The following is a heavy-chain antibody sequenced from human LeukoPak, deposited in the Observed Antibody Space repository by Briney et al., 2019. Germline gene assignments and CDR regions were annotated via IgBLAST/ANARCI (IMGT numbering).Heavy chain of an antibody. CDR2: ISSSSSYI. V-gene: IGHV3-21*01. CDR1: GFTFSSYS. Sequence: PGGSLRLSCAASGFTFSSYSMNWVRQAPGKGLEWVSSISSSSSYIYYADSVKGRFTISRDNAKNSLYLQMNSLRAEDTAVYYCARVGGYCSGGSCYRGKDYYYYMDVWGKGTTVTVSS. D-gene: IGHD2-15*01. CDR3: ARVGGYCSGGSCYRGKDYYYYMDV. J-gene: IGHJ6*03.